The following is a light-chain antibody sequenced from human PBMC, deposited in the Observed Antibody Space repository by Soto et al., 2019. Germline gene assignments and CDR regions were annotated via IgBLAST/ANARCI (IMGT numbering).Light chain of an antibody. V-gene: IGLV1-51*01. CDR2: DNN. CDR1: SSIIGNNY. Sequence: QSALTQPPSVSAAPGQKVTISCSGSSSIIGNNYVSWYQQLPGTAPKLLIYDNNKRPSGIPDRFSGSKSGTSATLGITGLQAGDEADFYCGTWDSSLSAGVFGTGTKVTVL. CDR3: GTWDSSLSAGV. J-gene: IGLJ1*01.